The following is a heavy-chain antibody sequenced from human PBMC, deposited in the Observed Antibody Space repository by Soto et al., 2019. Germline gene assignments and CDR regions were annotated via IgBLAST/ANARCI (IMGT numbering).Heavy chain of an antibody. CDR3: ARAPRGNYGYPSYFDY. V-gene: IGHV4-59*01. CDR1: GGSISSYY. CDR2: IYYSGST. Sequence: SETLSLTCTVSGGSISSYYWSWIRQPPGKGPEWIGYIYYSGSTNYNPSLKSRVTISVDTSKNQFSLKLSSVTAADTAVYYCARAPRGNYGYPSYFDYWGQGTLVTVTS. D-gene: IGHD3-10*01. J-gene: IGHJ4*02.